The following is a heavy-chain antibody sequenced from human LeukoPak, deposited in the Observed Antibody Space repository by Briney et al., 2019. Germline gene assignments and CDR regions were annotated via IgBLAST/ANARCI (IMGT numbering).Heavy chain of an antibody. CDR1: GYTFTGYY. V-gene: IGHV1-2*02. J-gene: IGHJ5*02. CDR3: ARGGYGDYGNWFDP. D-gene: IGHD4-17*01. CDR2: INPNSGGT. Sequence: ASVKVSCKASGYTFTGYYMHWVRQAPRQGLEWMGWINPNSGGTNYAQKFQGRVTMTRDTSISTAYMELSRLRSDDTAVYYCARGGYGDYGNWFDPWGQGTLVTVSS.